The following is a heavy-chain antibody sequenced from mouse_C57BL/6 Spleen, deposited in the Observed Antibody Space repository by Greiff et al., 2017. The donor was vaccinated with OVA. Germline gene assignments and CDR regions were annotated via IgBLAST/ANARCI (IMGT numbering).Heavy chain of an antibody. J-gene: IGHJ2*01. Sequence: EVKVVESGPELVKPGASVKISCKASGYSFTGYYMNWVKQSPEKSLEWIGEINPSTGGTTYNQKFKAKATLTVDKSSSTAYMQLKSLTSEDSAVYYCARSPERRYFDYWGQGTTLTVSS. CDR3: ARSPERRYFDY. V-gene: IGHV1-42*01. CDR1: GYSFTGYY. CDR2: INPSTGGT.